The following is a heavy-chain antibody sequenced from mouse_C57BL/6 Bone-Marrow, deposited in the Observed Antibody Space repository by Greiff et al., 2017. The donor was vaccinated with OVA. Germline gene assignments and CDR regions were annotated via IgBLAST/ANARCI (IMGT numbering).Heavy chain of an antibody. Sequence: EVQLQQSGAELVRPGASVKLSCTASGFNIKDDYMHWVKQRPEQGLEWIGWIDPENGDTEYASKFQGKATITADTSSNTAYLQLSSLTSEDTAVYYCTTVDYCDYWGQGTTLTVSS. J-gene: IGHJ2*01. CDR3: TTVDYCDY. D-gene: IGHD1-1*01. CDR2: IDPENGDT. V-gene: IGHV14-4*01. CDR1: GFNIKDDY.